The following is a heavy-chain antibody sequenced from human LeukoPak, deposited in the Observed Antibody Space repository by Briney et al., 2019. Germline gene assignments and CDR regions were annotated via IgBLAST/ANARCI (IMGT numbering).Heavy chain of an antibody. D-gene: IGHD6-25*01. CDR2: IWYDGSNK. J-gene: IGHJ4*02. Sequence: GGSLRLSCAASGFNFSSYGMHWVRQAPGKGLEWVAVIWYDGSNKYYADSVNGRFTISRDNSKNTLYLQMNSLRAEDTAVYYCARDPGGNYFDYWGQGTLVTVSS. CDR3: ARDPGGNYFDY. CDR1: GFNFSSYG. V-gene: IGHV3-33*01.